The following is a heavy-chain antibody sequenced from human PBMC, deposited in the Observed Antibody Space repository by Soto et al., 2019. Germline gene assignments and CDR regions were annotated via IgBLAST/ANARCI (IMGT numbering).Heavy chain of an antibody. Sequence: GASVKVSCKASGYTFTGYNMHWVLEAPGQGLEWMGWMSPNSGGTDYAQKFQGRVTMTRDTSISTAYMELSSLRSEDTAVYYCAFYDSSGYPLDYWGQGTLVTVSS. J-gene: IGHJ4*02. D-gene: IGHD3-22*01. CDR2: MSPNSGGT. CDR1: GYTFTGYN. CDR3: AFYDSSGYPLDY. V-gene: IGHV1-2*02.